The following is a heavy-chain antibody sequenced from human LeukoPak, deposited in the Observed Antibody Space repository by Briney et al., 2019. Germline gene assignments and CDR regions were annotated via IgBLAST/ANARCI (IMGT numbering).Heavy chain of an antibody. J-gene: IGHJ4*02. CDR1: GFTVSSNY. D-gene: IGHD1-26*01. Sequence: GGSLRLSCAASGFTVSSNYMSWVRQAPGKGLEWVSVIYSGGSTYYADSVKGRFTISRDNSKNMLYLQMNSLRGEDTAVYYCAKEAIGYSYSESWGQGTLVTVSS. V-gene: IGHV3-53*01. CDR2: IYSGGST. CDR3: AKEAIGYSYSES.